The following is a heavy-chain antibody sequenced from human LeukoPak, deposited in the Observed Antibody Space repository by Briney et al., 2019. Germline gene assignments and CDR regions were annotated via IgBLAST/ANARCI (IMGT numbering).Heavy chain of an antibody. D-gene: IGHD2-2*03. CDR1: GCSISSYN. V-gene: IGHV4-59*08. CDR3: ARWMSAFDI. J-gene: IGHJ3*02. CDR2: IYYSGTT. Sequence: PSESLSLTCTASGCSISSYNWNWIRQPPGKGLEWIGYIYYSGTTNYNPSLKSRVTISVDTSKNQFSLKLSSVTAADTAVYYCARWMSAFDIWGQGTMVTVSS.